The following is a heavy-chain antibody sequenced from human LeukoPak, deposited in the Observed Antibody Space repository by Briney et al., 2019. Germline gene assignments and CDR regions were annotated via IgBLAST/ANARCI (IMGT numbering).Heavy chain of an antibody. CDR3: ARMYYYDSSGYQKYFDY. V-gene: IGHV4-4*07. J-gene: IGHJ4*02. CDR1: GGSINNYY. CDR2: IYTRGST. D-gene: IGHD3-22*01. Sequence: SETLSLTCTVSGGSINNYYWSWIRQPAGKGLDWIGRIYTRGSTNYNPSLKSRVTMSVDTSKNQFSLKLSSVTAADTAVYYCARMYYYDSSGYQKYFDYWGQGTLVTVSS.